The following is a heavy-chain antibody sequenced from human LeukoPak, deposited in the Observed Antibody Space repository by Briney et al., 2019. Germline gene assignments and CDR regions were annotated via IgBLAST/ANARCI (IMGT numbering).Heavy chain of an antibody. V-gene: IGHV3-7*03. J-gene: IGHJ4*02. CDR1: GITFSNSW. D-gene: IGHD5-12*01. CDR2: IRPDGSEG. CDR3: ARDPGSGYEEHFDY. Sequence: GGSLRLSCTTSGITFSNSWMSWVRQAPGKGLEWVATIRPDGSEGYYADSVRGRFTISRDNSKNSFYLQMSSLRAEDTAVYYCARDPGSGYEEHFDYWGQGTLVTVSS.